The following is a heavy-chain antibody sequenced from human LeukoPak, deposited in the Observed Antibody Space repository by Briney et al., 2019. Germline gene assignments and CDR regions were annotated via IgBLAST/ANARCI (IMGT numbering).Heavy chain of an antibody. Sequence: SETLSLTCTVSGGSISSSSYYWGWIRQPPGKGLEWIGSIYYSGSTYYNPSLKSRVTISVDTSKNQFSLKLSSVTAADTAVYYRARNSIPNWFPPWGQRPLVTVSS. J-gene: IGHJ5*02. CDR1: GGSISSSSYY. V-gene: IGHV4-39*01. CDR2: IYYSGST. CDR3: ARNSIPNWFPP.